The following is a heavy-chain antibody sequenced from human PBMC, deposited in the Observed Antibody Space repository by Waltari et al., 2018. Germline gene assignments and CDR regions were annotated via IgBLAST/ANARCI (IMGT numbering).Heavy chain of an antibody. J-gene: IGHJ4*02. D-gene: IGHD6-13*01. CDR1: GASMKTNSSY. Sequence: QLQLQESGPRLARPSETLSLTCSVSGASMKTNSSYWGWVRLSPEKGLEWIGNIYYTGNTNYNPSFRGRVTISVDKSKNQFSLKLTSVTAADTALYYCARHERSSRTFDYWGQGALVTVSS. CDR2: IYYTGNT. CDR3: ARHERSSRTFDY. V-gene: IGHV4-39*01.